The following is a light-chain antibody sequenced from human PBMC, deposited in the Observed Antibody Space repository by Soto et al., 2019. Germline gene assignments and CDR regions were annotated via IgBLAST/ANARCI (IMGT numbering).Light chain of an antibody. CDR2: EVS. Sequence: QSALTQPASVSGSPGQSFTISCTGTSSDVGGYNYVSWYQQHPGKAPKLMIYEVSNLPSGVSNRFSGSKSGNTASLTISGLQAEDEDDYYCSSYTSSSTYVFRNGTKLTV. CDR3: SSYTSSSTYV. V-gene: IGLV2-14*01. CDR1: SSDVGGYNY. J-gene: IGLJ1*01.